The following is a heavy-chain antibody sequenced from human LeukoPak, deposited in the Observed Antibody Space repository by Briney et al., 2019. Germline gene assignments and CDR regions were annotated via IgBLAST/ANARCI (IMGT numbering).Heavy chain of an antibody. V-gene: IGHV4-39*07. Sequence: PSETLSLTCIVSGGSISSSNYYWGWIRQPPGKGLEWIGSIYYSGSTYYNPSLKSRVTISVDTSKNQFSLKVNSVTAADTAVYYCAKVAATDTSYWGQGTLVTVSS. CDR2: IYYSGST. CDR1: GGSISSSNYY. CDR3: AKVAATDTSY. J-gene: IGHJ4*02. D-gene: IGHD6-13*01.